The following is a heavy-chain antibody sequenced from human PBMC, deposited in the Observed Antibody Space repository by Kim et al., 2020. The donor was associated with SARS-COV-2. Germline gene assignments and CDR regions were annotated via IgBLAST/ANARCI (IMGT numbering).Heavy chain of an antibody. CDR3: ARGTSGYDLFDY. V-gene: IGHV3-30*01. J-gene: IGHJ4*02. Sequence: YYADAVTGPFSISRDNSKNTLYLQMNSLRAEDTAVYYCARGTSGYDLFDYWGQGTLVTVSS. D-gene: IGHD5-12*01.